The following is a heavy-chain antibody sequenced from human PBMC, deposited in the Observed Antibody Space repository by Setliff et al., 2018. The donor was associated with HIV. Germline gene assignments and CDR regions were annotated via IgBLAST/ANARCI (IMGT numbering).Heavy chain of an antibody. CDR3: TRDRFTLTSSIFGF. CDR2: VNTGKGDT. J-gene: IGHJ4*01. V-gene: IGHV1-3*04. CDR1: GYTFSNYP. Sequence: ASVKVSCKTSGYTFSNYPIHWLRQAPGQRPEWMGWVNTGKGDTKYSQRFQDRLTITTDSSASSVYMELSSLSSDDTAIYYCTRDRFTLTSSIFGFWGHGTLVTVSS. D-gene: IGHD3-3*01.